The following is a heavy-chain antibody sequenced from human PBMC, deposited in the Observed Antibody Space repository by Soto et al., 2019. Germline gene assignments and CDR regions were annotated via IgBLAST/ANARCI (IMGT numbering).Heavy chain of an antibody. CDR2: ISYDGSNK. CDR3: ARALSYYDFWSGYHFDY. J-gene: IGHJ4*02. D-gene: IGHD3-3*01. Sequence: PGGSLRLSCAASGFTFISYAMRWVRQATGKGLEWVAVISYDGSNKYYADSVKGRFTISRDNSKNTLYLQMNSLRAEDTAVYYCARALSYYDFWSGYHFDYWGQGTLVTVSS. CDR1: GFTFISYA. V-gene: IGHV3-30-3*01.